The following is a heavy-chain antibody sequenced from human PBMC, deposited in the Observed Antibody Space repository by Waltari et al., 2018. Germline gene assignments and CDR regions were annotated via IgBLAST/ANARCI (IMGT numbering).Heavy chain of an antibody. CDR2: IIPSGGST. CDR1: GGTFSSYA. Sequence: QVQLVQSGAEVKKPGSSVKVSCKASGGTFSSYAISWGRQAPGQGLEWMGGIIPSGGSTSYAQKFKGRVTMTRDTSTSTVYMELGSLRSEDTAVYYCARPSGDYSLDYWGQGTLVTVSS. CDR3: ARPSGDYSLDY. D-gene: IGHD4-17*01. J-gene: IGHJ4*02. V-gene: IGHV1-69*05.